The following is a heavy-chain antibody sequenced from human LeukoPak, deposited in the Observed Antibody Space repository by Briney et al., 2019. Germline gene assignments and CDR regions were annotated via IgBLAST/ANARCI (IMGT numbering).Heavy chain of an antibody. CDR1: GFTFDDYG. Sequence: GGSLRLSCAASGFTFDDYGMSWVRQAPGKGLEWVSAISGGDHSTYYADSVKGRFTISRNNSEKSLYLQMNSLRDEDTAIYYCAKMTFAARPYFDDWGPGTLVTVSS. J-gene: IGHJ4*02. CDR3: AKMTFAARPYFDD. CDR2: ISGGDHST. V-gene: IGHV3-23*01. D-gene: IGHD6-6*01.